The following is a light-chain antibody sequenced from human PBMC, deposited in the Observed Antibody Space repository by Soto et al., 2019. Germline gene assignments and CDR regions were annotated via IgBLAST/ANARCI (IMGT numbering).Light chain of an antibody. J-gene: IGKJ2*01. V-gene: IGKV3-11*01. CDR1: QSVSSY. CDR2: DAS. CDR3: QQRSNWLYT. Sequence: EIVLTQPPATLSLSPGERATLSCRASQSVSSYLAWYQQKPGQAPRLLIYDASNRATGIPARFSGSGAGTDFTLTISGLEPEDFAVYYCQQRSNWLYTFGQGTKLEIK.